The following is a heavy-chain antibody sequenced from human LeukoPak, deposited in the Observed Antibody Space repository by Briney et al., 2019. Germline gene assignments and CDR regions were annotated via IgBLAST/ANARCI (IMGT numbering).Heavy chain of an antibody. CDR2: FHHSGNT. V-gene: IGHV4-59*12. CDR3: ARRAAPFAS. CDR1: GASISRYY. Sequence: SETLSLTCSVSGASISRYYWSWIRQPPGKGLEWIGYFHHSGNTNYSPSLSSRITMSVDTSKNQFSLRLNSVTAADTAIYYCARRAAPFASWGQGTLVTVSS. J-gene: IGHJ4*02. D-gene: IGHD6-13*01.